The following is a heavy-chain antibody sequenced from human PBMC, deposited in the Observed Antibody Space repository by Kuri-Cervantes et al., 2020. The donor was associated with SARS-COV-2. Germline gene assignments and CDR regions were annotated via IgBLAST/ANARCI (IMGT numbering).Heavy chain of an antibody. D-gene: IGHD2-21*01. CDR2: VKTNSGNT. CDR3: YCAPKKGFDS. CDR1: ETTFPNYD. V-gene: IGHV1-8*01. Sequence: GGSLRLSCKAPETTFPNYDINWVRQATGQGLEWMGMVKTNSGNTLYAQIFQGRVTMTRDTSTSTVYLELSSLTSEDTAIYYCYCAPKKGFDSWGQGTLVTVSS. J-gene: IGHJ4*02.